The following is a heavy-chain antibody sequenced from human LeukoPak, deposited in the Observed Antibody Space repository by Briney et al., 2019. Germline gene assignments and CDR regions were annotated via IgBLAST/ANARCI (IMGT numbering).Heavy chain of an antibody. J-gene: IGHJ4*02. CDR3: ARLVDTAMVYYFDY. CDR2: INPNSGGT. D-gene: IGHD5-18*01. Sequence: ASVKVSCKASEYTFTGYYMHWVRQAPGQGLEWMGWINPNSGGTNYAQKFQGRVTMTRDTSISTAYMELSRLRSDDTAVYYCARLVDTAMVYYFDYWGQGTLVTVSS. CDR1: EYTFTGYY. V-gene: IGHV1-2*02.